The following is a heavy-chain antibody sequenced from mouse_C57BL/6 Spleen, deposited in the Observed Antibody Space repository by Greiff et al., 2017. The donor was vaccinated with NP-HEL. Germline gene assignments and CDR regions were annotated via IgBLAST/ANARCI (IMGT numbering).Heavy chain of an antibody. CDR1: GYSITSGYY. Sequence: ESGPGLVKPSQSLSLSCSVTGYSITSGYYWNWIRQFPGNKLEWMGYISYDGSTNYNPSLKNRISITRDTSKNQLFLKLNSVTTEDTATYYCAIYSNFDYWGQGTTLTVSS. CDR2: ISYDGST. V-gene: IGHV3-6*01. CDR3: AIYSNFDY. D-gene: IGHD2-5*01. J-gene: IGHJ2*01.